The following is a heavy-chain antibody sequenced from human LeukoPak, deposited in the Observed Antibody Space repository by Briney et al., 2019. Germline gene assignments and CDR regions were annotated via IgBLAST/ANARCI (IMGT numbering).Heavy chain of an antibody. CDR2: IIPIFGTA. J-gene: IGHJ4*02. V-gene: IGHV1-69*01. Sequence: SVKVSCKASGGTFSSYAISWVRQAPGQGLEWMGGIIPIFGTANYAQKFQGRVTITADESTSTAYMELSSLRSEDTAVYYCAGQSLGGSYFGYWGQGTLVTVSS. D-gene: IGHD3-16*01. CDR1: GGTFSSYA. CDR3: AGQSLGGSYFGY.